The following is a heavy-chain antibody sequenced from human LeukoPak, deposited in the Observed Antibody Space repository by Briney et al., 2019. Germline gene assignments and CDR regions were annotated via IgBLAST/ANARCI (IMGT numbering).Heavy chain of an antibody. Sequence: SETLSLTCTVSGGSISFYWSWFRQSPGKGLEWIGQIYQSGSTDYNPSLRSRVTISRDTSKNQFSLQPTSVTAADTAVYYCARHSDRWRYAMDVWGQGTTVTVSS. CDR2: IYQSGST. CDR3: ARHSDRWRYAMDV. J-gene: IGHJ6*02. D-gene: IGHD1-26*01. CDR1: GGSISFY. V-gene: IGHV4-59*08.